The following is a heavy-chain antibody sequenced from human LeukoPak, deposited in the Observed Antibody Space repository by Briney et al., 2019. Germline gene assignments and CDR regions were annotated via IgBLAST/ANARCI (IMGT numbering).Heavy chain of an antibody. CDR1: GGSISSGNDY. V-gene: IGHV4-61*01. CDR2: IYHTGST. CDR3: AKSTGSTPTHTLDY. Sequence: SETLSLTCTVSGGSISSGNDYWSWIRQSPGKGLEWIGYIYHTGSTSYSPSLKSRVTISADTSQNQFSLKLSSVTAEDTGVYYCAKSTGSTPTHTLDYWGQGTLVTVSS. J-gene: IGHJ4*02. D-gene: IGHD2-21*01.